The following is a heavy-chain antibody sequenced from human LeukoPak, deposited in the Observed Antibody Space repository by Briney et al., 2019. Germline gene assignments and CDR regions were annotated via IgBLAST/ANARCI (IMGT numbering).Heavy chain of an antibody. D-gene: IGHD6-6*01. CDR3: ARALEYSSPGDY. J-gene: IGHJ4*02. CDR1: GFTFSSYA. Sequence: GGSLRLSCAASGFTFSSYAMHWVRQAPGKGLEWVAVISYDGSNKYYADSVKGRFTISRDNSENTLYLQMNSLRAEDTAVYYCARALEYSSPGDYWGQGTLVTVSS. V-gene: IGHV3-30*01. CDR2: ISYDGSNK.